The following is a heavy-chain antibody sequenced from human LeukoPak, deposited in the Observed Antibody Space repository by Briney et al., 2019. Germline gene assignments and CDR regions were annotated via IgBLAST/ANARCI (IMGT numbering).Heavy chain of an antibody. CDR3: AKDREYYERAGIGFMDV. Sequence: PGGSLTLSWAASGFFIKNNAFHWFRKPPGKGRGWVSVISWNSGYIDYADSVKGRFTISRDNARNSLYLQMNSLRPEDSALYYCAKDREYYERAGIGFMDVWGKGTTVTVSS. V-gene: IGHV3-9*01. D-gene: IGHD3-22*01. J-gene: IGHJ6*03. CDR2: ISWNSGYI. CDR1: GFFIKNNA.